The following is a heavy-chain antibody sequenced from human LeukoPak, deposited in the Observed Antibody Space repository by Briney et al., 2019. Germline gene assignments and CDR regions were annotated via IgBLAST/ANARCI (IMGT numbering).Heavy chain of an antibody. V-gene: IGHV3-30*02. D-gene: IGHD2-2*01. CDR2: IRYDGSNK. CDR1: GFTFSSYG. CDR3: AKPQCGSSTSCPPPDAFDI. J-gene: IGHJ3*02. Sequence: GGSLRLSCAASGFTFSSYGMHWVRQAPGKGLEWVAFIRYDGSNKYYADSVKGRFTISRDNSKNTLYLQVNSLRAEDTAVYYRAKPQCGSSTSCPPPDAFDIWGQGTMVTVSS.